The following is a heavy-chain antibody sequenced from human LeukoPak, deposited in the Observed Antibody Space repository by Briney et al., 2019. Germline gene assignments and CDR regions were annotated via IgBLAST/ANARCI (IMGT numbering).Heavy chain of an antibody. J-gene: IGHJ3*02. Sequence: SETLSLTCSVSGGSISSYYWSWIRQPAGXGLKWIGRIYSSGSTNYNPSLKSRVTVSVDTSRNQFSLMLSSVTAADTAVYYCARQTPGNDAFDIWGQGTMVTVSS. V-gene: IGHV4-4*07. CDR3: ARQTPGNDAFDI. CDR1: GGSISSYY. CDR2: IYSSGST. D-gene: IGHD4-23*01.